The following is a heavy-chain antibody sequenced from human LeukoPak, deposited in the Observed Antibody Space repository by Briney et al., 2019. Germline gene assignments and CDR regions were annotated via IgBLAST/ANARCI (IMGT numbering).Heavy chain of an antibody. CDR1: GGSISSSSYY. V-gene: IGHV4-39*07. CDR2: IYYSGST. J-gene: IGHJ6*02. Sequence: PSEALSLTCTVSGGSISSSSYYWGWIRQPPGKGLEWIGSIYYSGSTYYNPSLKSRVTISVDTSKNQFSLKLSSVTAADTAVYYCARSFTSSSWPYYYYGMDVWGQGTTVTVSS. CDR3: ARSFTSSSWPYYYYGMDV. D-gene: IGHD6-13*01.